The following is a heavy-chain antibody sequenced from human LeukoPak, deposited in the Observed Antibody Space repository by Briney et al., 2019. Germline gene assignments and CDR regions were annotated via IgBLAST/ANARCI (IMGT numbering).Heavy chain of an antibody. Sequence: ASLTVSSTPSRYTFTTYEINCVRQATGPGGEWMGWMNPNSGNTGYTQKFEGRVTMTRNTSISTAYMEVSSLRSEDTAVYYCARGIYGSGGSCDYYYYYMDVWGKETTVTISS. CDR1: RYTFTTYE. J-gene: IGHJ6*03. CDR3: ARGIYGSGGSCDYYYYYMDV. CDR2: MNPNSGNT. D-gene: IGHD2-15*01. V-gene: IGHV1-8*01.